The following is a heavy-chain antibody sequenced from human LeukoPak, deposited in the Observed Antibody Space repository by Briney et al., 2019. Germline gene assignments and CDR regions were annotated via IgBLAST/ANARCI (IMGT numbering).Heavy chain of an antibody. CDR3: ARRRGDSSCVDP. CDR2: IYHSGGT. V-gene: IGHV4-39*01. CDR1: GGSISSGGYY. D-gene: IGHD6-13*01. Sequence: PSETLSLTCTVSGGSISSGGYYWSWIRQHPGKGLEWIGNIYHSGGTYYNPSLKSRVTISVDKSKNQFSLKLSSVTAADTAVYYRARRRGDSSCVDPWGQGTLVTVSS. J-gene: IGHJ5*02.